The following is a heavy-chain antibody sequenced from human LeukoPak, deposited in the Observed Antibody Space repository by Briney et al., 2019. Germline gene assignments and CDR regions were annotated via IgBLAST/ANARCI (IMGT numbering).Heavy chain of an antibody. CDR2: IYYSGST. CDR3: ARQLNDAFDI. J-gene: IGHJ3*02. V-gene: IGHV4-39*01. Sequence: SETPSLTCTVSGGSISSSSYYWGWIRQPPGKGLEWIGSIYYSGSTYYNPSLKSRVTISVDTSKNQFSLKLSSVTAADTAVYYCARQLNDAFDIWGQGTMVTVSS. CDR1: GGSISSSSYY.